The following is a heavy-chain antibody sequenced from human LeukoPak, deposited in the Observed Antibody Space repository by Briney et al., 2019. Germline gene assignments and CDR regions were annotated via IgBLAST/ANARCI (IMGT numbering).Heavy chain of an antibody. CDR1: GYTFTSYG. Sequence: ASVKVSCKASGYTFTSYGISWVRQAPGQGLEWMGWISAYNGNTNYAQKLQGRVTMTTDTSTSTVYMELSSLRSEDTAVYYCARVGSLAAAGTWRFDYWGQGTLVTVSS. CDR3: ARVGSLAAAGTWRFDY. CDR2: ISAYNGNT. J-gene: IGHJ4*02. D-gene: IGHD6-13*01. V-gene: IGHV1-18*01.